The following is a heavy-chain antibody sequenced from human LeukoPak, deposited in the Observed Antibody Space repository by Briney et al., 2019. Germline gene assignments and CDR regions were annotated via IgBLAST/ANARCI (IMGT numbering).Heavy chain of an antibody. CDR1: GFTFSSNA. V-gene: IGHV3-23*01. CDR2: IGGSGGSP. D-gene: IGHD6-19*01. CDR3: AKDVGAVAGRGSWSYRPYGMDV. Sequence: GGSLRLSCVASGFTFSSNAMSWVRRAPGKGLEWVSAIGGSGGSPYYADSVKGRFTISRDNSKNTLYLQMNSLRAEDTAVYYCAKDVGAVAGRGSWSYRPYGMDVWGQGTTVTVSS. J-gene: IGHJ6*02.